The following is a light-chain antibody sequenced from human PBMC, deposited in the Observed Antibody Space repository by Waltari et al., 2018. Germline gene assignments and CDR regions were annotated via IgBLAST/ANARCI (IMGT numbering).Light chain of an antibody. CDR1: QSVITK. CDR2: GAS. CDR3: QQYSKWPIT. J-gene: IGKJ5*01. Sequence: EIMMTQSTATLSVSPGERVTLSCRASQSVITKLGWYQQKAGQAPSLLIYGASTRATGIPARFSGSGSGTEFTLTISSLESEDFAVYYCQQYSKWPITFGQGTRLEIK. V-gene: IGKV3D-15*01.